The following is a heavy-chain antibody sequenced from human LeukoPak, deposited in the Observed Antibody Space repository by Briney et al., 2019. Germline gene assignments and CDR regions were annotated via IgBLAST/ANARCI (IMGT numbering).Heavy chain of an antibody. D-gene: IGHD2-2*01. CDR1: GGSFSGYY. V-gene: IGHV4-34*01. J-gene: IGHJ3*02. Sequence: SETLSLTCAVYGGSFSGYYWSWIRQPPGKGLEWIGEINHSGSTNYNPPLKSRVTISVDTSKNQFSLKLSSVTAADTAVYYCAGRNIVVVPAATADDAFDIWGQGTMVTVSS. CDR3: AGRNIVVVPAATADDAFDI. CDR2: INHSGST.